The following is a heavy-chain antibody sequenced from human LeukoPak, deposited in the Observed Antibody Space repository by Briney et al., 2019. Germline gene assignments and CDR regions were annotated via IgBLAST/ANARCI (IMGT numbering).Heavy chain of an antibody. CDR2: INHSGST. CDR1: GGSFTGYY. J-gene: IGHJ6*03. V-gene: IGHV4-34*01. D-gene: IGHD4-17*01. Sequence: SETLSLTCAVYGGSFTGYYWSRIRQPPGKGLQWIGEINHSGSTNYHPPLKSRVTISVDTSKNQFSLKLSSVTAADTAVYYCARLRTVTKWDYYYYMDVRGKGTTVTVSS. CDR3: ARLRTVTKWDYYYYMDV.